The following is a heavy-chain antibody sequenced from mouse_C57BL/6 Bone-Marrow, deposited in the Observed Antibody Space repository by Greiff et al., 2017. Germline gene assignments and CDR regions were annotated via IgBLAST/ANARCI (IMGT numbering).Heavy chain of an antibody. CDR3: ARWGRGWYFDV. D-gene: IGHD3-3*01. Sequence: VQLVESDAALVKPGASVKISCKVSGYTFTDHTIHWMKQRPEQGLAWIGYIYPRDGRTKYNEKFKGKATLTAAKSSSTAYMQLNSLTSEDSAVYFCARWGRGWYFDVWGTGTTVTVSS. CDR1: GYTFTDHT. CDR2: IYPRDGRT. J-gene: IGHJ1*03. V-gene: IGHV1-78*01.